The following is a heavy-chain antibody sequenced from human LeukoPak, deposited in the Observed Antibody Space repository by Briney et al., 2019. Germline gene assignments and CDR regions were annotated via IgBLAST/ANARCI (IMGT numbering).Heavy chain of an antibody. CDR1: GFTFSSYA. V-gene: IGHV3-23*01. Sequence: PGGSLRLSCAASGFTFSSYAMSWVRQAPGKGLEWVSAISGSGGSTYYADSVKGRFTISRDNSKNTLYLQMNSLRAEDTAVYYCARNYDYVWGSNRYYYFDYWGQGTLVIVSS. J-gene: IGHJ4*02. CDR2: ISGSGGST. CDR3: ARNYDYVWGSNRYYYFDY. D-gene: IGHD3-16*02.